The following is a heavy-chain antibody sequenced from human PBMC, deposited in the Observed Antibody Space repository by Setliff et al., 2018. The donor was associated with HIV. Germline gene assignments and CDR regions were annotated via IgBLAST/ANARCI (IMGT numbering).Heavy chain of an antibody. Sequence: GGSLRLSCSGSGLTLSNYWMYWVRQAPGKGLEWVSLINTDGSRTDYADAVKGRFIISRDDSIGIAYLQLNSLKSEDTAVYYCTRTTGAWQNYFDTWGQGTTVTVSS. V-gene: IGHV3-74*01. D-gene: IGHD4-17*01. CDR3: TRTTGAWQNYFDT. CDR2: INTDGSRT. CDR1: GLTLSNYW. J-gene: IGHJ4*02.